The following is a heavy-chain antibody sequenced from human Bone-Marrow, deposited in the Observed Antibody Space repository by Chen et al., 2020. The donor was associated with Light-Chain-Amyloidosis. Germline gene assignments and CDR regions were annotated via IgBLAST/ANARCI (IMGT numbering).Heavy chain of an antibody. CDR2: IYPDDSDA. J-gene: IGHJ4*02. D-gene: IGHD5-12*01. V-gene: IGHV5-51*01. CDR1: GYTFPNYW. CDR3: ARRRDGYNFDY. Sequence: GSGYTFPNYWIDWVRQMPGKGLEWMGVIYPDDSDARYSPSFEGQVTISADKSITTAYLQWRSLKASDTAMYYCARRRDGYNFDYWGQGTLVTVSS.